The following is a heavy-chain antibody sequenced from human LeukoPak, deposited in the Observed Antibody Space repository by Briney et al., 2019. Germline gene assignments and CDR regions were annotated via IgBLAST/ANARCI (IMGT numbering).Heavy chain of an antibody. D-gene: IGHD1-26*01. Sequence: SETLSLTCTVSGGSISSYYWSWIRQPPGKGLEWIGYISYSGSTTYNPSLKSRVTISVDTSKNQFSLKLSSVTAADTAVYYCARRGRSSHQLDSWGPGTLVTVSP. CDR3: ARRGRSSHQLDS. CDR2: ISYSGST. CDR1: GGSISSYY. J-gene: IGHJ4*02. V-gene: IGHV4-59*08.